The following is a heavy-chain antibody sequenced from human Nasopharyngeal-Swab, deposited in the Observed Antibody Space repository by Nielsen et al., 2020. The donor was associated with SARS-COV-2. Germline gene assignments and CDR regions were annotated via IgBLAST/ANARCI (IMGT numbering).Heavy chain of an antibody. D-gene: IGHD3-10*01. CDR3: AKDGDGSGSYGDYYYYYMDV. V-gene: IGHV3-30*18. CDR2: ISYDGSNK. CDR1: GFTFSSYG. Sequence: GGSLRLSRAASGFTFSSYGMHWVRRAPGKGLEWVAVISYDGSNKYYADSVKGRFTISRDNSKNTLYLQMNSLRAEDTAVYYCAKDGDGSGSYGDYYYYYMDVWGKGTTVTVSS. J-gene: IGHJ6*03.